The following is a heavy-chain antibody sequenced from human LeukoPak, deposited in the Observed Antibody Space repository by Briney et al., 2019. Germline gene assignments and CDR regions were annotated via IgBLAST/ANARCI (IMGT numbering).Heavy chain of an antibody. CDR1: GFTVTINY. J-gene: IGHJ2*01. CDR3: ARGRPNWYFDF. D-gene: IGHD6-6*01. Sequence: GGSLRLSCAASGFTVTINYMSWVRQAPRSGLELVSVLHTDDSTDYADSVKGRFTISRDNSKNTLHLQMNNLRAEDTAVYYCARGRPNWYFDFWGRGTLVTVSS. CDR2: LHTDDST. V-gene: IGHV3-53*01.